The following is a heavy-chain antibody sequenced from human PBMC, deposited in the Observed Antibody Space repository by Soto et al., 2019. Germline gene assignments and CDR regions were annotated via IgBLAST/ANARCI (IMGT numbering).Heavy chain of an antibody. Sequence: QVQLVESGGGVVQPGRSLRLSCTGSGFTFSSYTMHWVRQAPGKGLEWVALISFASSNKYYADSVKGRFSISRDNSKNTLFLQMDSLRPDDTAVYYGARDRLRLGELSLIGDFDYWGQGTLVTVSS. CDR2: ISFASSNK. CDR1: GFTFSSYT. J-gene: IGHJ4*02. D-gene: IGHD3-16*02. V-gene: IGHV3-30*01. CDR3: ARDRLRLGELSLIGDFDY.